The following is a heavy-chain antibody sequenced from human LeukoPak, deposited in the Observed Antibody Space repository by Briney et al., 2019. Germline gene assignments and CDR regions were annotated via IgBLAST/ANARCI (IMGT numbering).Heavy chain of an antibody. CDR1: GGSISSGDYY. V-gene: IGHV4-39*07. CDR3: ARVLWFGAYNFDY. J-gene: IGHJ4*02. Sequence: SSQTLSLTCTVSGGSISSGDYYWSWIRQPPGKGLEWIGSIYHSGSTYYNPSLKSRVTISVDTSKNQFSLKLSSVTAADTAVYYCARVLWFGAYNFDYWGQGTLVTVSS. CDR2: IYHSGST. D-gene: IGHD3-10*01.